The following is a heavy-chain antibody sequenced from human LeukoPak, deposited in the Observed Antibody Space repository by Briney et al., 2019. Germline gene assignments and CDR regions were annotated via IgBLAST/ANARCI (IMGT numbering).Heavy chain of an antibody. V-gene: IGHV3-21*01. J-gene: IGHJ4*02. CDR3: ARDGPHSSSYDY. CDR2: ISSSSSYI. CDR1: GFTFSSYS. Sequence: GGSLRLSCAASGFTFSSYSMNWVRQAPGKGLECVSSISSSSSYIYYADSVKGRFTISRDNAKNSLYLQMNSLRAEDTAVYYCARDGPHSSSYDYWGQGTLVTVSS. D-gene: IGHD6-6*01.